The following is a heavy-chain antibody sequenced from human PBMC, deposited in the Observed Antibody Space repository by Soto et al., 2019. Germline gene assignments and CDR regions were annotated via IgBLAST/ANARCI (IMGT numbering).Heavy chain of an antibody. Sequence: LRLSCAASGFTFSRFELHWVRQAPGKGLEWISYISSSGSTAYYASSVEGRFTISRDNANNSVYLQMDSLRAEDTALYYCTRAAWFPYLSLYWGQGALVTVSS. D-gene: IGHD3-10*01. J-gene: IGHJ4*02. V-gene: IGHV3-48*03. CDR2: ISSSGSTA. CDR3: TRAAWFPYLSLY. CDR1: GFTFSRFE.